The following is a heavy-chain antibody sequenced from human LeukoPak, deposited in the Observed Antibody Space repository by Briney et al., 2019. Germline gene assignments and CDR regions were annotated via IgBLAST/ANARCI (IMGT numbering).Heavy chain of an antibody. CDR1: GYSFTRKW. V-gene: IGHV5-51*01. CDR3: ARRVVNNRNWYFDL. CDR2: IYPGDSDT. D-gene: IGHD4-23*01. J-gene: IGHJ2*01. Sequence: NRGEYLKISCKGSGYSFTRKWIGWVRQMPGKGLEWMAIIYPGDSDTRYSPSFQGQVTISADKSINTAYLQWSSLKASDTAMYYCARRVVNNRNWYFDLWGRGTLVTVSS.